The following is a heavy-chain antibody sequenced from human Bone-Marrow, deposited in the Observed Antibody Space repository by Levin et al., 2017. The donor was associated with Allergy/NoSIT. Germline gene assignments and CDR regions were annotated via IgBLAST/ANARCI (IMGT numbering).Heavy chain of an antibody. CDR2: ITSTSSHR. CDR3: ASDSRQGSSGWYES. V-gene: IGHV3-21*04. D-gene: IGHD3-22*01. CDR1: GFTFSTYS. J-gene: IGHJ5*01. Sequence: GGSLRLSCAASGFTFSTYSMTWVRQAPGKGLEWVASITSTSSHRYYADSVSGRFSVSRDDAKNSVYLQMNSLTGADTAVYLCASDSRQGSSGWYESWGQGTLVTVSS.